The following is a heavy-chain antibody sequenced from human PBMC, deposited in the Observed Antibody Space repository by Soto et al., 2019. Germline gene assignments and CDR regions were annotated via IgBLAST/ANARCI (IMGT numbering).Heavy chain of an antibody. CDR1: GGTFSSYT. V-gene: IGHV1-69*02. D-gene: IGHD3-10*01. Sequence: QVQLVQSGAEVKKPGSSVKVSCKASGGTFSSYTISWVRQAPGQGLEWMGRIIPTLGITNYAQKFQGRVTITADKSTSTAYMELSSLRSEDTAVYYCAAYYGSGSYFYYYYGMDVWGQGTTVTVSS. CDR3: AAYYGSGSYFYYYYGMDV. CDR2: IIPTLGIT. J-gene: IGHJ6*02.